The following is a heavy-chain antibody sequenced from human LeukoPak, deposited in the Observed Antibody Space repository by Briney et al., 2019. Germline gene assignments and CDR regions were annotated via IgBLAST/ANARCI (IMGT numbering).Heavy chain of an antibody. Sequence: GGSLRLSCAASAFTFSSYGMHGVRQAPGKGLVWVAVISFDGNNKYYADSVKSRFTISRDNSKNTLYLQMNSLRAEDTAVYYCAKDRHPARTDGYYFDYWGQGTLVTVSS. D-gene: IGHD1-14*01. J-gene: IGHJ4*02. CDR1: AFTFSSYG. CDR3: AKDRHPARTDGYYFDY. CDR2: ISFDGNNK. V-gene: IGHV3-30*18.